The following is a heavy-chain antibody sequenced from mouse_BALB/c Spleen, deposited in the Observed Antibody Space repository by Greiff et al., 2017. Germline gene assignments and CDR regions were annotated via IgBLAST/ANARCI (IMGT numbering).Heavy chain of an antibody. CDR3: ARSSMITTVFAY. CDR1: GFTFSSFG. D-gene: IGHD2-4*01. V-gene: IGHV5-17*02. J-gene: IGHJ3*01. Sequence: EVQVVESGGGLVQPGGSRKLSCAASGFTFSSFGMHWVRQAPEKGLEWVAYISSGSSTIYYADTVKGRFTISRDNPKNTLFLQMTSLRSEDTAMYYCARSSMITTVFAYWGQGTLVTVSA. CDR2: ISSGSSTI.